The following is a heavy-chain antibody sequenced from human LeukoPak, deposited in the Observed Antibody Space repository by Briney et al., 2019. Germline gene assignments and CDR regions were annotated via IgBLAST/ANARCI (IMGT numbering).Heavy chain of an antibody. Sequence: GESLKISCKGSGYSFTSYWIGWVRQMPGKGLEWMEIIYPGDSDTRYSPSFQGQVTISADKSISTAYLQWSSLKASDIAMYYCARQPYSSSWYPDYWGQGTLVTVSS. CDR1: GYSFTSYW. J-gene: IGHJ4*02. V-gene: IGHV5-51*01. CDR3: ARQPYSSSWYPDY. CDR2: IYPGDSDT. D-gene: IGHD6-13*01.